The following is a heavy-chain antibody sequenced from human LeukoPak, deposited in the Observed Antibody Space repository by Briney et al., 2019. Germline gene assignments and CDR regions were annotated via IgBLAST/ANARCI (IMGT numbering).Heavy chain of an antibody. V-gene: IGHV3-7*03. D-gene: IGHD3-16*01. CDR2: INHNGNVN. Sequence: GGTLRLSCAASGFTFSSYWMNWARQAPGKGLEWVASINHNGNVNYYVDSVKGRFTISRDNAKNSLYLQMSNLRAEDTAVYFCARGGGLDVWGQGTTVTVSS. J-gene: IGHJ6*02. CDR3: ARGGGLDV. CDR1: GFTFSSYW.